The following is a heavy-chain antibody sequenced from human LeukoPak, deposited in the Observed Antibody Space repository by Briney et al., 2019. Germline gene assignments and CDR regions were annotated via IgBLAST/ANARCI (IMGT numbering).Heavy chain of an antibody. CDR1: GYTFIDYY. CDR3: VREKEAEGYFDY. J-gene: IGHJ4*02. Sequence: ASVKVSCKASGYTFIDYYTHWVRQAPGQGLEWMGWINPHSGDTNYAQNSQGRVTMTRDTSVSTAYMELSSLRSEDMAVYYCVREKEAEGYFDYWGQGTLVTVSS. V-gene: IGHV1-2*02. CDR2: INPHSGDT.